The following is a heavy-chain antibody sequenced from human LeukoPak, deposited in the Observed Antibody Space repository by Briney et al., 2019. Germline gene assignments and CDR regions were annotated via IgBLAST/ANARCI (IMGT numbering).Heavy chain of an antibody. CDR3: ARRCSGGSCFPSSRYYYSDYIDV. CDR2: IYYSGST. V-gene: IGHV4-59*01. CDR1: GGSFSSYY. Sequence: SETLCLTCTVSGGSFSSYYRSWIRQPPGKGLEWVGYIYYSGSTNYNPSLKSRVTISVDTSKNQFSLELSSVTAADTAVYYCARRCSGGSCFPSSRYYYSDYIDVWCNGTTVTVSS. J-gene: IGHJ6*03. D-gene: IGHD2-15*01.